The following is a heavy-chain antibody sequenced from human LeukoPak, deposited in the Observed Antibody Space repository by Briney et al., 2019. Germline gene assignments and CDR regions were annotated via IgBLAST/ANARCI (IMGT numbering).Heavy chain of an antibody. CDR1: GGTFSSYA. J-gene: IGHJ6*03. CDR2: IIPIFGTA. D-gene: IGHD6-13*01. Sequence: ASVKVSCKASGGTFSSYAISWVRQAPGQGLEWMGGIIPIFGTANYAQKLQGRVTITTDESTSTAYMELSSLRSEDTAVYYCARGQYSSSWYQWADYYYYMDVWGKGTTVTVSS. V-gene: IGHV1-69*05. CDR3: ARGQYSSSWYQWADYYYYMDV.